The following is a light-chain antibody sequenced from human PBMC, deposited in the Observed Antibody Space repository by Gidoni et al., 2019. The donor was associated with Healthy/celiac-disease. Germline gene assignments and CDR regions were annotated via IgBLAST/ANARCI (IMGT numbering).Light chain of an antibody. CDR1: QSVCSRY. CDR2: GAS. V-gene: IGKV3-20*01. CDR3: QQYGSSPT. J-gene: IGKJ1*01. Sequence: ELVLTQSPGTLSLSPGERATLSCRASQSVCSRYLAWYQQKPGQAPRHLICGASSRATGIPDRFRGSGSGTDFTLTISRLEPEDFAVYYCQQYGSSPTFXXXTKVEIK.